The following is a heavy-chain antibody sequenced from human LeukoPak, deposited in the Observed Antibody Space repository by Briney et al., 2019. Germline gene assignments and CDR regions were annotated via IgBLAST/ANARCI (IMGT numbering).Heavy chain of an antibody. V-gene: IGHV4-59*01. D-gene: IGHD3-3*01. CDR1: GGSISSYY. CDR3: ARTFGVDTGYYYYMDV. J-gene: IGHJ6*03. CDR2: IYYSGST. Sequence: PSETLSLTCTVSGGSISSYYWSWIRQPPGKGLEWIGYIYYSGSTNYNPSLKSRVTISVDTSKNQFSLKLSSVTAAGTAVYYCARTFGVDTGYYYYMDVWGKGTTVTVSS.